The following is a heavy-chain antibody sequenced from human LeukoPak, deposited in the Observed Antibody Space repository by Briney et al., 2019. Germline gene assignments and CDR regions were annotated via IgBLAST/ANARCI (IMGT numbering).Heavy chain of an antibody. CDR1: GFTFSRAW. Sequence: GGSLRLSCAASGFTFSRAWMSWLRQAPGKGLEWVANIKEDGSGDYYADSVKGRFAISKDNAKNSLYLQMSSLRAEDTAMYYCARDADGYEDWGQGTLVTVSS. CDR2: IKEDGSGD. CDR3: ARDADGYED. D-gene: IGHD5-18*01. J-gene: IGHJ4*02. V-gene: IGHV3-7*01.